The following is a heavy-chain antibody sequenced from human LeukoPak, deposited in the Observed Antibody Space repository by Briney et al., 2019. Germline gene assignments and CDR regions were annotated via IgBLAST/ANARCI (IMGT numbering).Heavy chain of an antibody. CDR3: ASQPTTWGFFDS. V-gene: IGHV4-39*01. D-gene: IGHD4-17*01. CDR2: IYFSGST. J-gene: IGHJ4*02. CDR1: GGSISSSSYY. Sequence: PSETLSLTCTVSGGSISSSSYYWGWIRQPPGKGLELIGSIYFSGSTAYSPSLKSRVNISVDTSKNQFSLKLSSVTAADTAVYFCASQPTTWGFFDSWGQGTLVTVSS.